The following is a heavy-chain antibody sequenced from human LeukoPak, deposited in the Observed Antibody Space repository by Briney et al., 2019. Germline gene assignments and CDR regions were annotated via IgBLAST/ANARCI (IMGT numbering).Heavy chain of an antibody. V-gene: IGHV3-64*02. CDR2: INYKGGTT. J-gene: IGHJ4*02. Sequence: GGSLRLSCAASGFTLSSFSMHWVRQSPGRGLEYVSAINYKGGTTYYTDSVKGRFTISRDNSKNTLYLQMASLRDEDMGVYYCARDGDGDYVFSYYFDYWGQGTLVTVSS. CDR1: GFTLSSFS. D-gene: IGHD4-17*01. CDR3: ARDGDGDYVFSYYFDY.